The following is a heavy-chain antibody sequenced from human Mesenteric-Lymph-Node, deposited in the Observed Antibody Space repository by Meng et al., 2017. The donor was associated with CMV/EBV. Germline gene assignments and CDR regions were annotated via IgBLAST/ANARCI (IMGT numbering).Heavy chain of an antibody. D-gene: IGHD4-17*01. CDR1: GFTVSSNY. CDR2: IYSGGST. CDR3: ARQTHGDNANDY. Sequence: GESLKISCAASGFTVSSNYMSWVRQAPGKGLEWVSVIYSGGSTYYADSVKGRFTISRDNSKNTLYLQMNSLRAEDTAVYYCARQTHGDNANDYWGQGTLVTVSS. J-gene: IGHJ4*02. V-gene: IGHV3-66*02.